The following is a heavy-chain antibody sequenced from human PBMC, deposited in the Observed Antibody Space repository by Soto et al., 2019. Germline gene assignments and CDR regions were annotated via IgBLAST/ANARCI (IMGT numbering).Heavy chain of an antibody. V-gene: IGHV5-51*01. CDR3: ATYRDPYYYGMDV. J-gene: IGHJ6*02. D-gene: IGHD2-2*02. Sequence: PGESLKISCKGSGYIFTTYWIGWVRQMPGKGLEWMGIIYPIDSDTKYSPSFEGQVTVSADKSISTAYLQWSSLKASDTAMYYCATYRDPYYYGMDVWGQGTTVTVSS. CDR1: GYIFTTYW. CDR2: IYPIDSDT.